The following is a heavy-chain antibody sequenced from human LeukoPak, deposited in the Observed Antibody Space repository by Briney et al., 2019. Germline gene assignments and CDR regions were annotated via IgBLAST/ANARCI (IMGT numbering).Heavy chain of an antibody. CDR1: GGSIRSYY. V-gene: IGHV4-59*08. CDR3: ARSSGWYSVRHLFDY. Sequence: SETLSLTCTVSGGSIRSYYWSWIRQPPGKGLEWIGYIYYSGNTNYNPSLKSRVTISVDTSKNQFSLKLSSVTAADTAVYYCARSSGWYSVRHLFDYWGQGTLVTVSS. D-gene: IGHD6-19*01. J-gene: IGHJ4*02. CDR2: IYYSGNT.